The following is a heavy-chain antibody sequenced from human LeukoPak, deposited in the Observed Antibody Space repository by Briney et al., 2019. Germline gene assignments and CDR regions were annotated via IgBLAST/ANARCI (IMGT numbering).Heavy chain of an antibody. Sequence: SETLSLTCTVSGGSFIGLFWSWIRQPPGRGLEWVGYIYDSGNTKYNPSLNSRVTISVDTSKNQFSLNLTSVNIADTAVYYCARGALGHPRPGWFDPWGQGILVTVSS. V-gene: IGHV4-59*11. D-gene: IGHD6-6*01. CDR3: ARGALGHPRPGWFDP. CDR1: GGSFIGLF. CDR2: IYDSGNT. J-gene: IGHJ5*02.